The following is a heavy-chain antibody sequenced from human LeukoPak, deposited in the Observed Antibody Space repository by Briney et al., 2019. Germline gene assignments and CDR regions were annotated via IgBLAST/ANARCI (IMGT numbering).Heavy chain of an antibody. CDR3: ARGRSNYYGMDV. V-gene: IGHV4-59*01. J-gene: IGHJ6*02. CDR1: DGSINSYY. Sequence: SETLSLTCSVSDGSINSYYWNWIRRPPGKGLEWIGYIYYNGNTNYSPSLKSRVTMSVDTSKNLFSLKVSSVTAADTAVHYCARGRSNYYGMDVWGQGTTVTVSS. D-gene: IGHD1-26*01. CDR2: IYYNGNT.